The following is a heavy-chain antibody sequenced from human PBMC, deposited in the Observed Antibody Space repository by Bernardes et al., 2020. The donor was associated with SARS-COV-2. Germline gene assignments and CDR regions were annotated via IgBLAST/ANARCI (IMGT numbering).Heavy chain of an antibody. V-gene: IGHV4-34*01. J-gene: IGHJ4*02. Sequence: SEPLSLTCAVYGGSFSGYYWSWIRQPPGKGLEWIGEINHSGSTNYNPSLKSRVTISVDTSKNQFSLKLSSLTAADTAVYYCARGRGIAVADQGQNDYWGQGTLVTVSS. CDR3: ARGRGIAVADQGQNDY. CDR2: INHSGST. CDR1: GGSFSGYY. D-gene: IGHD6-19*01.